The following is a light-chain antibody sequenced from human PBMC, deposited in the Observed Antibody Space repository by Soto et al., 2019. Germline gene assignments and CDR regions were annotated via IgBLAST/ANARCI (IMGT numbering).Light chain of an antibody. CDR2: GAS. CDR3: HQYNIWPPLI. J-gene: IGKJ4*01. CDR1: QSVRSN. V-gene: IGKV3-15*01. Sequence: EIVMTQSPATLSVSPGESATLSCRASQSVRSNLAWYQQKRGQPPRLLIYGASTRATGVPARFSGSGSGTEFTLTISILQSEDFADYYCHQYNIWPPLIFGGGTKVEIK.